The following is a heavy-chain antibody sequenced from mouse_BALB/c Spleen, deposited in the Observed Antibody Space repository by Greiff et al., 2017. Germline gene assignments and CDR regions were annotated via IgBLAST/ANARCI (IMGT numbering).Heavy chain of an antibody. J-gene: IGHJ2*01. CDR1: GFTFSSYG. V-gene: IGHV5-17*02. Sequence: EVKLVESGGGLVQPGGSLKLSCAASGFTFSSYGMSWVRQTPDKRLELVAYISSGSSTIYYADTVKGRFTISRDNPKNTLFLQMTSLRSEDTAMYYCARWEYGNYYFDYWGQGTTLTVSS. CDR3: ARWEYGNYYFDY. CDR2: ISSGSSTI. D-gene: IGHD2-10*02.